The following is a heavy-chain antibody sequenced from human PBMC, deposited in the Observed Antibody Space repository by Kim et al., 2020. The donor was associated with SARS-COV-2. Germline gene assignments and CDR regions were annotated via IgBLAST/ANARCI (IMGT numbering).Heavy chain of an antibody. V-gene: IGHV3-21*01. Sequence: GGSLRLSCTTSGFTFSSHAMHWVRQTPGKGLECVSSISGGGGHIYYADSVKGRCIISSDTATSSLFLQMNSLRAEDTALDYCSSGFYGSSFDNWGHVTL. CDR1: GFTFSSHA. CDR3: SSGFYGSSFDN. CDR2: ISGGGGHI. J-gene: IGHJ4*01. D-gene: IGHD3-10*01.